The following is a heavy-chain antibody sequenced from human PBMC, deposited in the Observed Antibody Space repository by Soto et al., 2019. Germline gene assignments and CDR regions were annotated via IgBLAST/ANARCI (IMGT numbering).Heavy chain of an antibody. CDR3: VRGLPGGFDH. V-gene: IGHV3-13*01. D-gene: IGHD3-10*01. J-gene: IGHJ5*02. CDR2: IGFAGDT. Sequence: PVVSLRLSCGASGFIFSNFDMHWVRQTTEKGLEWVSGIGFAGDTNYSGSVKGRFTISIENAKNSLFLQMNSLRVGDTAVYYCVRGLPGGFDHWGQGTVVTVSS. CDR1: GFIFSNFD.